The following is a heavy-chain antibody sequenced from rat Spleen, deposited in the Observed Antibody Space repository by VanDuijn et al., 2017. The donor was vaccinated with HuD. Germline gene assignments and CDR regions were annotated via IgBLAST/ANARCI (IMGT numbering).Heavy chain of an antibody. D-gene: IGHD1-12*02. Sequence: EVQLVESGGGLVQPGRSLNLSCAASGFTFSDYNMAWVRQAPKKGLVWVATITYDGSNSFYRDSVKGRFTISRDNAKSSLYLQMNSLKSEDTATYYCARRHDGSYDYFDYWGQGVMVTVSS. J-gene: IGHJ2*01. V-gene: IGHV5-7*01. CDR1: GFTFSDYN. CDR2: ITYDGSNS. CDR3: ARRHDGSYDYFDY.